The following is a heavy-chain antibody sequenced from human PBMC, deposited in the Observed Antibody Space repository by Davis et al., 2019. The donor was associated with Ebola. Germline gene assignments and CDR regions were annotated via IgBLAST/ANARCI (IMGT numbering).Heavy chain of an antibody. V-gene: IGHV5-10-1*04. CDR3: ARGSSGSYS. CDR2: IDPSDSYS. D-gene: IGHD3-22*01. Sequence: GEFLKISCKGSGYSFTSYWISWVRQMPGKGLEWMGRIDPSDSYSNYSPSFQGQVTISVDRSISTAYLQWRSLKASDTAMYYCARGSSGSYSWGQGTLVTVSS. CDR1: GYSFTSYW. J-gene: IGHJ4*02.